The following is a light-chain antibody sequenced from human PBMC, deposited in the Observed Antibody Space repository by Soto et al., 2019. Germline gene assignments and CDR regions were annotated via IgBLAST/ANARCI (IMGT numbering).Light chain of an antibody. V-gene: IGLV2-23*01. CDR3: CSYAGTSGAHWV. J-gene: IGLJ3*02. CDR2: EGS. Sequence: QAVVTQPASVSGSPGQSITISCTGTNSDVGSYNLVSWYQHHPGKAPKLMVYEGSRRPSGVSNRFSGSKSGNTASLTISGLQAEDEADYFCCSYAGTSGAHWVFGGGTKLTVL. CDR1: NSDVGSYNL.